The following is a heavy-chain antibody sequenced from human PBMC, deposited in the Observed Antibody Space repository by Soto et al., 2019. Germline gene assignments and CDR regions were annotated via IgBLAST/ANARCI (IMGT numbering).Heavy chain of an antibody. D-gene: IGHD1-26*01. J-gene: IGHJ4*02. CDR2: INQDGSEK. Sequence: EVHLVESGGGLVQTGGSLRLSCAIFESTVSRDWMNWVRQAPGKGLEWVAHINQDGSEKYYVDSVKGRFTISRDNAKKSRYLQMSSLRPADTAMYCCSGGVGDAFWGQGTLVTVSS. V-gene: IGHV3-7*04. CDR3: SGGVGDAF. CDR1: ESTVSRDW.